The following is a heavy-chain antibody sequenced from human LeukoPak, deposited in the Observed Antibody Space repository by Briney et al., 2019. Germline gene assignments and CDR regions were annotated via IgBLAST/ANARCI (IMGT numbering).Heavy chain of an antibody. CDR2: ISYDGSNK. Sequence: GGSLRLSYAASGFTFSSYAMHWVRQAPGKGLEWVAVISYDGSNKYYADSVKGRFTISRDNSKNTLYLQMNSLRAEDTAVYYCPPSGGAHWGQGTLVTVSS. V-gene: IGHV3-30-3*01. CDR3: PPSGGAH. J-gene: IGHJ4*02. CDR1: GFTFSSYA. D-gene: IGHD3-10*01.